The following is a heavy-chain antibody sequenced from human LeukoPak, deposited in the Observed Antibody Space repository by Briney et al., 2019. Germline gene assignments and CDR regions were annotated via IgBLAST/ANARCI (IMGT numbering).Heavy chain of an antibody. CDR3: AKWNIVVVPAAISGSGGLDY. J-gene: IGHJ4*02. D-gene: IGHD2-2*02. Sequence: GGSLRLSCAASGFTFSSYAMSWVRQAPGKGLEWVSAISGSGGSTYYADSVKGRFTISRDNSKNTLYLQMNSLRAEDTAVYYCAKWNIVVVPAAISGSGGLDYWGQGTLVTVSS. V-gene: IGHV3-23*01. CDR1: GFTFSSYA. CDR2: ISGSGGST.